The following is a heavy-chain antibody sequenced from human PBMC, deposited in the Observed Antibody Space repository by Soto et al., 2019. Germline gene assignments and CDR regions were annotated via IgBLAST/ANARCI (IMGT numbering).Heavy chain of an antibody. CDR3: ARGVTGTPSGFDY. D-gene: IGHD1-1*01. V-gene: IGHV4-4*02. CDR1: SGSISSSNW. J-gene: IGHJ4*02. Sequence: SETLSLTCAVSSGSISSSNWWSWVRQPPGKGLEWIGEIYHSGSTNYNPSLKSRVTISVDKSKNQFSLKLSSVTAADTAVYYCARGVTGTPSGFDYWGQGTLVTVSS. CDR2: IYHSGST.